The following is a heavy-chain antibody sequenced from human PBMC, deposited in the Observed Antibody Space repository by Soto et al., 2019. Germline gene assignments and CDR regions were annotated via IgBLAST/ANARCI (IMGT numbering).Heavy chain of an antibody. D-gene: IGHD3-3*01. CDR3: ASSINYDFWSGYPNWFDP. J-gene: IGHJ5*02. Sequence: SETLSLTCAVSGGSISSGGYSWSWIRQPPGKGLEWIGYIYHSGSTYYNPSLKSRVTISVDRSKNQFSLKLSSVTAADTAVYYCASSINYDFWSGYPNWFDPWGQGTLVTVSS. V-gene: IGHV4-30-2*01. CDR2: IYHSGST. CDR1: GGSISSGGYS.